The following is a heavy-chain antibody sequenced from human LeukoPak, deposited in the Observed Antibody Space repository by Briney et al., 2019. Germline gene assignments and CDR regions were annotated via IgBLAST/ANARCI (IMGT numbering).Heavy chain of an antibody. CDR2: ISGSGGST. CDR1: GFTFSSYA. Sequence: GGSLRLSCAASGFTFSSYAMSWVRQAPGKGLEWVSAISGSGGSTYYADSVKGRFTISRDNSKNTLYLQMNSLRAVDTAVYYCAKEGGNGYYLIYFDYWGQGTLVTVSS. CDR3: AKEGGNGYYLIYFDY. J-gene: IGHJ4*02. D-gene: IGHD3-3*01. V-gene: IGHV3-23*01.